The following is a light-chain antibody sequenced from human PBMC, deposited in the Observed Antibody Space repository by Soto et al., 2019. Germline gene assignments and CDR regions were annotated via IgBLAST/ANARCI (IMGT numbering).Light chain of an antibody. Sequence: QSALTQPASVSGSPGQSITISCTGTSSDVGAYDFVSWYQHYPGKAPKLVTFDVTHRPPGISDRFSGSKSAKTASLTISGLQAEDEAFYYCSSYTTRSTLVFGGGTKVTVL. J-gene: IGLJ6*01. CDR2: DVT. CDR1: SSDVGAYDF. V-gene: IGLV2-14*01. CDR3: SSYTTRSTLV.